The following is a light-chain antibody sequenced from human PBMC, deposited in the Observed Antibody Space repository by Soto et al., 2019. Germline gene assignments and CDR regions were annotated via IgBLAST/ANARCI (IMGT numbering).Light chain of an antibody. Sequence: EIVLTQSPVTLSLSLGERATLSCRASQSVISNYLAWYQQKPGQAPRLLIYGASSRATGIPDRFSGSGSGTDFTLTISRLEPEDFAVYYCQQYGSSPFTFGPGTKVDIK. V-gene: IGKV3-20*01. J-gene: IGKJ3*01. CDR3: QQYGSSPFT. CDR1: QSVISNY. CDR2: GAS.